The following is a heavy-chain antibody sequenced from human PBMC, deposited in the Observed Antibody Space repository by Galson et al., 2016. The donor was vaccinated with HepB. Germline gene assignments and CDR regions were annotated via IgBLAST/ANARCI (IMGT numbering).Heavy chain of an antibody. CDR3: ATDKFHITSRPFDF. CDR2: IRSKSYDGTA. D-gene: IGHD2-2*01. CDR1: GFTFGDYA. V-gene: IGHV3-49*03. Sequence: LRLSCAASGFTFGDYAMNWFRQAPGKGLEWVGYIRSKSYDGTADYAASVKGRFTITRDDSNSITYLQMNSLKTEDTAVYYCATDKFHITSRPFDFWSQGTLVTVSS. J-gene: IGHJ4*02.